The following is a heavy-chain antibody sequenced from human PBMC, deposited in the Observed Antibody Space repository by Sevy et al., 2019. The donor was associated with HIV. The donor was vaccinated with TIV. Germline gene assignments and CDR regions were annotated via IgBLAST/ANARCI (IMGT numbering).Heavy chain of an antibody. V-gene: IGHV4-34*01. CDR2: INHSGST. Sequence: SETLSLTCAVYGGSFSGYYWSWIRQPPGKGLEWIGEINHSGSTNYNPSLKSRVTISVDTSKNQFSLKLSSVTAADTAVYYRARGRPNNWFDPWGQGTLVTVSS. CDR1: GGSFSGYY. CDR3: ARGRPNNWFDP. J-gene: IGHJ5*02.